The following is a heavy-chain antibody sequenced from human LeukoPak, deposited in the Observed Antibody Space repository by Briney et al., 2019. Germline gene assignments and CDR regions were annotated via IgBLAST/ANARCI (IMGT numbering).Heavy chain of an antibody. Sequence: ASVKVSCKASGYTFTRYHMHWVRQAPGQGLEWMGIINPSGGSTSYAQKFQGRVTMTRDTSTSTVYMELSSLRSEDTAVYYCARDFWYYYDSSGYYYDYWGQGTLVTVSS. J-gene: IGHJ4*02. CDR2: INPSGGST. V-gene: IGHV1-46*01. CDR1: GYTFTRYH. D-gene: IGHD3-22*01. CDR3: ARDFWYYYDSSGYYYDY.